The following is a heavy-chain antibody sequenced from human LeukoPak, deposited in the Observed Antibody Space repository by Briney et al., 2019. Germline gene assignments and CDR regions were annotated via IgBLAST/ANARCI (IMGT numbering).Heavy chain of an antibody. Sequence: LSLTCXVSGGSISSGDYYWSWIRQPPGKGLEWIGYIYYSGSTYYNPSRKSRVTISVYRSKNKFSLKLSSVTAADTAVYYCARGRGYSYGLFDYWGQGTLVTVSS. CDR2: IYYSGST. J-gene: IGHJ4*02. V-gene: IGHV4-30-4*01. CDR1: GGSISSGDYY. D-gene: IGHD5-18*01. CDR3: ARGRGYSYGLFDY.